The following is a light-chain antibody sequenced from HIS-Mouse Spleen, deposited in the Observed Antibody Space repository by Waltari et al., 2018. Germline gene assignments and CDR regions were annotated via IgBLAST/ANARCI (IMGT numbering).Light chain of an antibody. CDR2: RNN. Sequence: QSVLTQPPSASGTPGQRVPITCSGSSSNSGSNYVYWYQQLPGTAPKLLIYRNNRRPSGVPDRFSGSKSGTSASLAISGLRSEDEADYYCAAWDDSLSGPRVFGGGTKLTVL. CDR3: AAWDDSLSGPRV. CDR1: SSNSGSNY. J-gene: IGLJ2*01. V-gene: IGLV1-47*01.